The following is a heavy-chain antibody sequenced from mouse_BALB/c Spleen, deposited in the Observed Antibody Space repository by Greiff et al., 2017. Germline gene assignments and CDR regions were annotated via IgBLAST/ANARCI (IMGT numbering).Heavy chain of an antibody. V-gene: IGHV1-69*02. CDR1: GYTFTSYW. CDR2: IDPSDSYT. CDR3: ARRTPDWYFDV. Sequence: QVQLKQPGAELVKPGASVKLSCKASGYTFTSYWMHWVKQRPGQGLEWIGEIDPSDSYTNYNQKFKGKATLTVDKSSSTAYMQLSSLTSEDSAVYYCARRTPDWYFDVWGAGTTVTVSS. J-gene: IGHJ1*01.